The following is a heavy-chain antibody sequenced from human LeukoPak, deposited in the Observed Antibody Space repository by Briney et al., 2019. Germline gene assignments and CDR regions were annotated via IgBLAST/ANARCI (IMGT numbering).Heavy chain of an antibody. CDR1: GFSISSYE. V-gene: IGHV3-48*03. D-gene: IGHD1-7*01. J-gene: IGHJ6*03. CDR2: ISSSGSTI. CDR3: ARVELAPYYYYMDV. Sequence: GGSLRLSCAASGFSISSYEMNWVRQAPGKGLEWVSHISSSGSTIWYADSVKGRYTISRDNAKNSLYLQMNSLRAEDTAVYYCARVELAPYYYYMDVWGKGTTVTVSS.